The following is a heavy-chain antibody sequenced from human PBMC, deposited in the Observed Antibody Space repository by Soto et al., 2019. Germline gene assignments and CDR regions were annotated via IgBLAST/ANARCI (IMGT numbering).Heavy chain of an antibody. D-gene: IGHD5-18*01. CDR3: ARVGYSYGKGWFDP. CDR1: GGSISSYY. Sequence: SETLSLTCTVSGGSISSYYWSWIRQPPGKGLEWIGYIYYSGSTNYNPSLKSRVTISVDTSKNQFSLKLSSVTAADTAVYYCARVGYSYGKGWFDPWGQGTLVTVS. CDR2: IYYSGST. V-gene: IGHV4-59*01. J-gene: IGHJ5*02.